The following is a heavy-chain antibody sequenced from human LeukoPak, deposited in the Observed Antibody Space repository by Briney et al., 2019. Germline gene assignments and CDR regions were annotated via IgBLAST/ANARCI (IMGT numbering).Heavy chain of an antibody. Sequence: PSETLSLTCTVSGGSISSGDYYWSWIRQPPGKGLEWIGYIYYSGSTYYNPSLKSRVTISVDTSKNQFSLKLSSVTAADTAVYYCAKNAITTSHNWFDPWGQGTLVTVSS. D-gene: IGHD4-11*01. CDR2: IYYSGST. J-gene: IGHJ5*02. CDR1: GGSISSGDYY. CDR3: AKNAITTSHNWFDP. V-gene: IGHV4-30-4*08.